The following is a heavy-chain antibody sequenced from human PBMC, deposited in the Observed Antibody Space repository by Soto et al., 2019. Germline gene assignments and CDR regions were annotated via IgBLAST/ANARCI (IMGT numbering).Heavy chain of an antibody. CDR1: GYMFITYG. Sequence: ASVKVSFKASGYMFITYGFNWLRQAPGQGLEWMGWMSTSNGDTKTAQKFKGRLTMTSEMSTDTVSMELTNLRSDDTAVYYCARARYLATVHRQWWYFDLWGRGTLVTVSS. J-gene: IGHJ2*01. CDR2: MSTSNGDT. D-gene: IGHD6-19*01. V-gene: IGHV1-18*01. CDR3: ARARYLATVHRQWWYFDL.